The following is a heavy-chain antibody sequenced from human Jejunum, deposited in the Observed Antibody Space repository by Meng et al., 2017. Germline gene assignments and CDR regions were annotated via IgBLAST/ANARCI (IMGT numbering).Heavy chain of an antibody. J-gene: IGHJ4*02. Sequence: SETLSLTCTVSSESISSVNYYWSWIRQPAGKGLEWIWRIYFSGVTHYNPSLEGRATISLDTSSNQFSLNLNSVTDADTAVYYCASEDFARLRPFDHWGQGTLVTVSS. CDR3: ASEDFARLRPFDH. V-gene: IGHV4-61*02. CDR2: IYFSGVT. CDR1: SESISSVNYY. D-gene: IGHD3-16*01.